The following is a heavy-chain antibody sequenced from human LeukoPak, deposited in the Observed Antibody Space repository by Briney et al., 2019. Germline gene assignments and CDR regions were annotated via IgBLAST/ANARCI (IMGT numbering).Heavy chain of an antibody. J-gene: IGHJ4*02. CDR1: GGSISSYY. Sequence: SETLSLTCTVSGGSISSYYWSWIRQPAGKGLEWIGRIYTGGSTNYNPSLKSRVTMSVDTSKSQFSLKLSSVTAADTAVYYCARDRYYYPFDYWGQGTLVTVSS. CDR2: IYTGGST. V-gene: IGHV4-4*07. D-gene: IGHD3-22*01. CDR3: ARDRYYYPFDY.